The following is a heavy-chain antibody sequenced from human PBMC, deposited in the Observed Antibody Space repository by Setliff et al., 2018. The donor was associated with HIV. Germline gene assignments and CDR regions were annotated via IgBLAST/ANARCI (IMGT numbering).Heavy chain of an antibody. CDR3: ARIAAAEYYFDY. CDR1: AYSISSGYY. Sequence: PSETLSLTCAVSAYSISSGYYWGWIRQPPGKGLEWIGSIYHSGSTYYNPSLKSRVTISVDTSKNQFSLKLSSVTAADTAVYYCARIAAAEYYFDYWGQGTLVTVSS. CDR2: IYHSGST. J-gene: IGHJ4*02. D-gene: IGHD6-13*01. V-gene: IGHV4-38-2*01.